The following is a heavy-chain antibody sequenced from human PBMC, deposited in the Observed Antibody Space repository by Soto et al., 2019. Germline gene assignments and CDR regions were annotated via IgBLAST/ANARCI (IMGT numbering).Heavy chain of an antibody. Sequence: QVQLVQSGAEVKKPGASVKVSCKASGYTFTSYGISWVRQAPGQGLEWMGWISAYNGNTNYAQKLQGRVTMTTDTSTSIAYMELRSLRSDDTAVYYCARDDYPDYDLPGGAFDIWGQGTMVTVSS. D-gene: IGHD3-16*01. J-gene: IGHJ3*02. CDR2: ISAYNGNT. CDR1: GYTFTSYG. V-gene: IGHV1-18*01. CDR3: ARDDYPDYDLPGGAFDI.